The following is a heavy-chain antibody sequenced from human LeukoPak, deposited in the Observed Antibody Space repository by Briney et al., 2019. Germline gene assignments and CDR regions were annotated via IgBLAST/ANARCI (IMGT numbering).Heavy chain of an antibody. V-gene: IGHV3-30*04. D-gene: IGHD3-22*01. J-gene: IGHJ4*02. CDR3: ARSYDSSGYLIGLN. CDR1: GFTFSSYA. CDR2: ISYDGSNK. Sequence: GGSLRLSCAASGFTFSSYAMHWVRQAPGKGLEWVAVISYDGSNKYYADSVKGRFTISRDNSKNTLYLQMNSLRAEDTAEYYCARSYDSSGYLIGLNWGQGTLVTVSS.